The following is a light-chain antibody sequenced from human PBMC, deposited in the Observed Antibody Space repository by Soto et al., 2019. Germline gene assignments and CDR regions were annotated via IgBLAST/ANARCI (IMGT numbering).Light chain of an antibody. CDR2: EGS. CDR1: TSDVGGYNL. J-gene: IGLJ1*01. Sequence: QSVLTQPASVSGSPGQSITISCTGTTSDVGGYNLVSWYQQHPGKAPKLMIYEGSKRPSGVSNRFSGSKSGNTASLTISGLQAEDDADYDCCSYVGSSTYVFGTGTKVTVL. V-gene: IGLV2-23*01. CDR3: CSYVGSSTYV.